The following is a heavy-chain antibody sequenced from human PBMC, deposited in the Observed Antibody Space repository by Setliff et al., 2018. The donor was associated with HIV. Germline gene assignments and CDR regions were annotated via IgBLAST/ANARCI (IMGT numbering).Heavy chain of an antibody. CDR2: IYSSGNT. CDR3: ATLRYNWNYFDY. J-gene: IGHJ4*02. Sequence: TSETLSLTCTVSGVSINSGNYYWGWIRQPAGKRLEWIGRIYSSGNTNYNPSLKSRVTISIDTSKNQFSLNLTSVTAADTAVYYCATLRYNWNYFDYWGQGNLVTVSS. CDR1: GVSINSGNYY. D-gene: IGHD1-20*01. V-gene: IGHV4-61*02.